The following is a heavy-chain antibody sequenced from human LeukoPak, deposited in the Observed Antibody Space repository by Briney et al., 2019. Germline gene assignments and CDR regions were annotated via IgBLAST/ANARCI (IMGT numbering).Heavy chain of an antibody. V-gene: IGHV1-8*03. J-gene: IGHJ5*01. CDR1: GGTFSSYA. CDR2: MNPNSGNT. D-gene: IGHD3-22*01. Sequence: ASVKVSCKASGGTFSSYAISWVRQATGQGLEWMGWMNPNSGNTGYAQKFQGRVTITRNTSISTAYMELSSLRSEDTAVYYCARGVYYDSSGQSSNWFDSCGQGTLVTVSS. CDR3: ARGVYYDSSGQSSNWFDS.